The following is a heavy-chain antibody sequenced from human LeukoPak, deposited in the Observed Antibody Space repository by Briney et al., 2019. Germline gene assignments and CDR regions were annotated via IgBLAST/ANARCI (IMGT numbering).Heavy chain of an antibody. D-gene: IGHD3-10*01. Sequence: GGSLRLSCAASGFTVSSNYMSWVRQAPGKGLEWVSVIYSGGSTYYADSVKGRFTISRDNSKNTLYLQMSSLRAEDTAVYYCARGRMYYYGSGSFEFDYWGQGTLVTVSS. CDR3: ARGRMYYYGSGSFEFDY. CDR1: GFTVSSNY. J-gene: IGHJ4*02. CDR2: IYSGGST. V-gene: IGHV3-66*02.